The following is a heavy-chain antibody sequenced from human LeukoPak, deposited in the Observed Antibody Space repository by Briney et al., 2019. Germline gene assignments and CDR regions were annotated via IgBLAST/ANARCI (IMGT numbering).Heavy chain of an antibody. CDR3: ARQGGEYEWELLPSNNWFDP. CDR1: GGSISSSSYY. Sequence: WETLSLTCTVSGGSISSSSYYWGWIRQPPGKGLEWIGSIYYSGSTYYNPSLKSRVTISVDTSKNQFSLKLSSVTAADTAVYYCARQGGEYEWELLPSNNWFDPWGQGTLVTVSS. CDR2: IYYSGST. J-gene: IGHJ5*02. D-gene: IGHD1-26*01. V-gene: IGHV4-39*01.